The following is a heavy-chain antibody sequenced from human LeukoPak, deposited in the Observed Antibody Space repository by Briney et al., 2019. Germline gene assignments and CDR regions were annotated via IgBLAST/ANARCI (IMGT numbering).Heavy chain of an antibody. Sequence: ASVKVSCKASGYTFTSYDINWVRQATGQGLEWMGWMNPNSGNTGYAQKFQGRVTMTRNTSTSTAYMELRSLRSDDTAVYYCARVLLGYCSSTSCYGSSVMGYYFDYWGQGTLVTVSS. CDR1: GYTFTSYD. CDR2: MNPNSGNT. J-gene: IGHJ4*02. V-gene: IGHV1-8*01. D-gene: IGHD2-2*01. CDR3: ARVLLGYCSSTSCYGSSVMGYYFDY.